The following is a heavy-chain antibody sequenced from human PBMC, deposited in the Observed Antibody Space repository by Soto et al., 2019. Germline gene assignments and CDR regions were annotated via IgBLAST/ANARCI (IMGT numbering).Heavy chain of an antibody. CDR1: EFTFNNYA. D-gene: IGHD6-6*01. V-gene: IGHV3-23*01. J-gene: IGHJ2*01. CDR2: ISSSGSTI. Sequence: EVQLLESGGGLVQPGGSLRLSCAASEFTFNNYAMSWVRQAPGKGLEWVSAISSSGSTIYYADSVKGRFTISRDNAKNSLYLQMNSLRAEDTAVYYCARDSKAARLYWYFDLWGRGTLVTVSS. CDR3: ARDSKAARLYWYFDL.